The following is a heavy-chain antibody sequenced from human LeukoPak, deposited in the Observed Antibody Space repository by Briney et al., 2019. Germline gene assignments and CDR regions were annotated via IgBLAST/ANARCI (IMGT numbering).Heavy chain of an antibody. J-gene: IGHJ4*02. CDR1: GGSFSGYY. CDR3: ARRRSSSCCSSFDY. Sequence: RPSETLSLTCAVYGGSFSGYYWSWIRQPPGKGLEWIGEINHSGSTNYNPSLKSRVTISVDTSKNQFSLKLSSVTAADTAVYYCARRRSSSCCSSFDYWGQGTLVTVSS. CDR2: INHSGST. D-gene: IGHD6-13*01. V-gene: IGHV4-34*01.